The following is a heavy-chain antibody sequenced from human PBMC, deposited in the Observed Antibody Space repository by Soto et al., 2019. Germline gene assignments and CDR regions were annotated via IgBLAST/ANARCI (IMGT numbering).Heavy chain of an antibody. CDR2: ISYDGSNK. D-gene: IGHD4-17*01. J-gene: IGHJ5*02. Sequence: PGGSLRLSCVASGITFRSRAMSWVRQAPGKGLEWVAVISYDGSNKYYADSVKGRFTISRDNSKNTLYLQMNSLRAEDTDVYYCATAADLRGEYSFQPPRFVPWGQGTLVTVSS. CDR1: GITFRSRA. V-gene: IGHV3-30-3*01. CDR3: ATAADLRGEYSFQPPRFVP.